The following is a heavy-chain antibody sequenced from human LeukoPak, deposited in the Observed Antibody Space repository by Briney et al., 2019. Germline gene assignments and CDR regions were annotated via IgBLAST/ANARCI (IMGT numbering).Heavy chain of an antibody. V-gene: IGHV1-18*01. CDR2: ISAYNGNT. J-gene: IGHJ4*02. D-gene: IGHD6-13*01. Sequence: ASVKVSCKASGYTFTSYGISWVRQAPGQGLEWMGWISAYNGNTNYAQKLQGRVTMTRNTSISTAYMELSSLRSEDTAVYYCARVLAAAGSLDYWGQGTLVTVSS. CDR1: GYTFTSYG. CDR3: ARVLAAAGSLDY.